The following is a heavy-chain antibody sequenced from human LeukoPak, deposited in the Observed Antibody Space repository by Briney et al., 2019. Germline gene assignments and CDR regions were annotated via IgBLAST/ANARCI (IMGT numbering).Heavy chain of an antibody. CDR1: GYRFTDYW. CDR2: IFPNDFDV. J-gene: IGHJ6*02. V-gene: IGHV5-51*01. CDR3: ARHGLAGCGARRCFTSLHYYGMDV. D-gene: IGHD2-21*01. Sequence: ESLKISCKGSGYRFTDYWIGWVRQMPGKGLEWMGIIFPNDFDVKYSPSFQGQVIISVDKSIYTSFLQRSSRHASDTAIYYCARHGLAGCGARRCFTSLHYYGMDVWGQGTTVIVSS.